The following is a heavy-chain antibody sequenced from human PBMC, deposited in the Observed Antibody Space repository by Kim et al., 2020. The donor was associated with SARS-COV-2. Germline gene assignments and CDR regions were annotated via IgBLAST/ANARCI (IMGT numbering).Heavy chain of an antibody. D-gene: IGHD3-16*01. J-gene: IGHJ5*02. V-gene: IGHV5-51*01. CDR1: GYSFTSYW. CDR2: IYPGDSDT. Sequence: GESLKISSKGSGYSFTSYWIGRVRQMPGKGLEWMGIIYPGDSDTRYSPSFQGHVTISADKSINTAYLQWSSLKASDTPMYYCARHGMITFGGAPVGPWGQGTLVTVSS. CDR3: ARHGMITFGGAPVGP.